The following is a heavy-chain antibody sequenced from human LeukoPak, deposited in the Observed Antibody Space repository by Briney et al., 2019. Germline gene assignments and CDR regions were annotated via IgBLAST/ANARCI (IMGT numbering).Heavy chain of an antibody. CDR3: ARTEYSNYAYYYYMDV. CDR1: GGSISSGGYY. V-gene: IGHV4-31*03. D-gene: IGHD4-11*01. J-gene: IGHJ6*03. Sequence: KASQTLSLTCTVSGGSISSGGYYWSWIRQHPGKGLEWIGYIYYSGSTYYNPSLKSRVTISVDTSKNQFSLKLSSVTAADTAVYYCARTEYSNYAYYYYMDVWGKGTTVTVSS. CDR2: IYYSGST.